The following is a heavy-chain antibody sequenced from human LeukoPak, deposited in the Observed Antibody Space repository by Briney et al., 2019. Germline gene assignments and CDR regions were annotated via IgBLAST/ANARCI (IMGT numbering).Heavy chain of an antibody. CDR3: ARGGGYYGSGSYFY. CDR1: GGSISSGDYY. CDR2: IYYSGST. V-gene: IGHV4-30-4*01. Sequence: SQTLSLTCTVSGGSISSGDYYWSWIRQPPGKGLEWIGYIYYSGSTYYNPSLMSRVTISVDTSKNQFSLKLSSVTAADTAVYYCARGGGYYGSGSYFYWGQGTLVTVSS. J-gene: IGHJ4*02. D-gene: IGHD3-10*01.